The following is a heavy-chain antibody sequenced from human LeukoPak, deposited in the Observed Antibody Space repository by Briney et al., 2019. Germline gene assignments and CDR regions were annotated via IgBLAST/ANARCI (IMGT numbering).Heavy chain of an antibody. CDR3: ARAGWFGESAIDY. CDR2: MNPNSGNT. J-gene: IGHJ4*02. D-gene: IGHD3-10*01. Sequence: ASVRVSCKASGYTFTSYDINWVRQAPGQGLEWMGWMNPNSGNTGYAQKFQGRVTMTRNTSISTAYMELSSLRSEDTAVYYCARAGWFGESAIDYWGQGTLVTVSS. V-gene: IGHV1-8*01. CDR1: GYTFTSYD.